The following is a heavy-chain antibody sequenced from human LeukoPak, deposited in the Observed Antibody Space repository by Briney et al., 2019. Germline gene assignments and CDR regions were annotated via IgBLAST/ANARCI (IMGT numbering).Heavy chain of an antibody. D-gene: IGHD5-24*01. CDR3: ATKLRGCWYLDH. J-gene: IGHJ2*01. CDR2: IYYSGSY. Sequence: SETLSLTCTVSGGSISSCDYYWSCIRQPPGKGLVWIGYIYYSGSYYYNPSLNSRVTISVDTSKNHFSLKLSSVTAADTAVYSCATKLRGCWYLDHWGRGTLVTVSS. V-gene: IGHV4-30-4*01. CDR1: GGSISSCDYY.